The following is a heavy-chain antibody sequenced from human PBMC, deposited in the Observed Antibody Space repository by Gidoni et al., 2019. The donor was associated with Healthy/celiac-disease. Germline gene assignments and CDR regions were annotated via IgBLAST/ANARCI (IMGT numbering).Heavy chain of an antibody. CDR1: GFTFSSYG. CDR2: ISYDGSNK. V-gene: IGHV3-30*18. CDR3: AKEVGLGYCSSTSCYWGYFQH. Sequence: QVQLVESGGGVVQPGRSLRLSCAASGFTFSSYGMHWVRQAPGKGLEWVAVISYDGSNKYYADSVKGRFTISRDNSKNTLYLKMNSLRAEDTAVYYCAKEVGLGYCSSTSCYWGYFQHWGQGTLVTVSS. J-gene: IGHJ1*01. D-gene: IGHD2-2*01.